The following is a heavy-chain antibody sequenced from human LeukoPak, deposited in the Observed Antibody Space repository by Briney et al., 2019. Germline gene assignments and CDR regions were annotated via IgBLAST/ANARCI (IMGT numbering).Heavy chain of an antibody. V-gene: IGHV3-30*03. CDR2: ISNDGSRK. Sequence: GGSLRLSCAPSGFTFSRHGMHWVRQAPGKGLEWVAIISNDGSRKYYAHSVEGRFTISRDNSKNTLYLQMDSLRAEDTAVYYCARDRAWNYFGYWGQGTLVTVSS. D-gene: IGHD3-3*01. J-gene: IGHJ4*02. CDR3: ARDRAWNYFGY. CDR1: GFTFSRHG.